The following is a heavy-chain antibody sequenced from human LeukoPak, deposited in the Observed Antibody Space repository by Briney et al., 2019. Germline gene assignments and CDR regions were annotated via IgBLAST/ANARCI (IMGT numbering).Heavy chain of an antibody. CDR3: VRGVGYSAYD. V-gene: IGHV3-74*01. CDR1: GFTFRTSW. J-gene: IGHJ4*02. CDR2: IKNDGITT. D-gene: IGHD5-12*01. Sequence: PGGSLRLSCAASGFTFRTSWMHWVRQAPGKGLVWVSLIKNDGITTTYADSVKGRFTISRDNAMNTVFLQMNSLRAEDTAVYYCVRGVGYSAYDWGQGTLVTVSS.